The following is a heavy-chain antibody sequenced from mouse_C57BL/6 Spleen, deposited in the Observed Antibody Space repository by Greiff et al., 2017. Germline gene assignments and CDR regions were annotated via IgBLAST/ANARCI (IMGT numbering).Heavy chain of an antibody. J-gene: IGHJ2*01. V-gene: IGHV1-42*01. CDR1: GYSFTGYY. CDR3: ARGGGFFDY. D-gene: IGHD1-1*02. Sequence: VRLQQSGPELVKPGASVKISCKASGYSFTGYYMNWVKQSPEKSLEWIGEINPSTGGTTYNQKFKAKATLTVDKSSSTAYMQLKSLTSEDSAVYYCARGGGFFDYWGQGTTLTVSS. CDR2: INPSTGGT.